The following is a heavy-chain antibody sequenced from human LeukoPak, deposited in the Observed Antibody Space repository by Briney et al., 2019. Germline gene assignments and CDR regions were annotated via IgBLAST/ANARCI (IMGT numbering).Heavy chain of an antibody. CDR1: VYTFTSYG. V-gene: IGHV1-18*01. CDR3: ARDQGVVVPGAFDI. J-gene: IGHJ3*02. CDR2: ISAYNGNT. D-gene: IGHD2-15*01. Sequence: GASVKVSCKASVYTFTSYGISWVRQAPGQGLEWMGWISAYNGNTNYAQKLQGRVTMTTDTSTSTAYMELRSLRSVDTAVYYCARDQGVVVPGAFDIWGQGTMVTVSS.